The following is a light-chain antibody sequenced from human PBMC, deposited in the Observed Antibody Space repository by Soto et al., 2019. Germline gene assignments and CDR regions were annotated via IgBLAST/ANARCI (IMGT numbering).Light chain of an antibody. CDR1: QSLSSY. Sequence: EIVLTQSPATLSLSPGERATLSCRASQSLSSYLAWYQQKPCQAPRLLIDDASNTAAVIPARFSGSGSVTDFTPTNSSLEPEDLAVYYCQHSSNWPPTFGQGTRLEI. J-gene: IGKJ5*01. V-gene: IGKV3-11*01. CDR2: DAS. CDR3: QHSSNWPPT.